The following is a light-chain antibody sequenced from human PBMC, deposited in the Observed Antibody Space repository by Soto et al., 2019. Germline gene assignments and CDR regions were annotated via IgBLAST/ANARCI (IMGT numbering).Light chain of an antibody. J-gene: IGKJ5*01. Sequence: IQMTQSPATLSASVGDRVTITCRASQTISTWLAWYQPKPGKAPNLLIYDDSTLMSGVPSRFRGSGSGTEFTLTISSLQPGEFATYDCQQYNTYSTFGQGTRLEI. CDR3: QQYNTYST. V-gene: IGKV1-5*01. CDR1: QTISTW. CDR2: DDS.